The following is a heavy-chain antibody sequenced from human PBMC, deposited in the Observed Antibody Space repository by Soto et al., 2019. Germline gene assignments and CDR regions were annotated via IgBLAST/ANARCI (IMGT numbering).Heavy chain of an antibody. CDR1: GLSLSTSGVA. D-gene: IGHD2-2*01. CDR2: IYWDDDK. V-gene: IGHV2-5*02. J-gene: IGHJ4*02. CDR3: AHRLDRSTGYGQYFDY. Sequence: QITLEESGPTVVRPTQTLTLTCTLSGLSLSTSGVAVGWVRQAPGKALEWLTVIYWDDDKRYSPSLKNRLTITKDSSKNQVVLTMINMDPVDTGTYYCAHRLDRSTGYGQYFDYWGPGSLVTVSS.